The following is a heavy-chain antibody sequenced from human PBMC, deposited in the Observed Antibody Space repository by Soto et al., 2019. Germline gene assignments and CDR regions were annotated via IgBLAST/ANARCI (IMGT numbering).Heavy chain of an antibody. CDR1: GFTLSSYA. Sequence: GGSLRLSCAASGFTLSSYAMSWVRQAQGKGLEWVLAISGSVGSTYYAECVKGRFTISRDNSKNTPYLQMNSQRAKHTAEYYCAKRRAIDTVFQCEGYWGQGTLVTVSS. J-gene: IGHJ4*02. CDR2: ISGSVGST. CDR3: AKRRAIDTVFQCEGY. D-gene: IGHD5-18*01. V-gene: IGHV3-23*01.